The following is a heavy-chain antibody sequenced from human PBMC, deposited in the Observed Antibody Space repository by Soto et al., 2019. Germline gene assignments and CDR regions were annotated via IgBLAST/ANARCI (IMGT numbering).Heavy chain of an antibody. J-gene: IGHJ6*03. D-gene: IGHD6-13*01. CDR3: AAAGSLYFYYYMDV. V-gene: IGHV4-59*08. CDR2: VYDSGLT. Sequence: QVQLQESGPGLVKPSETLSLTCTVSGGSITGYSWSWIRQPPGKGLEWLGYVYDSGLTNYNPSLTSRVSMALNMSKNQFSLQLSSLTAADTAVYYCAAAGSLYFYYYMDVWGKGTTVTVSS. CDR1: GGSITGYS.